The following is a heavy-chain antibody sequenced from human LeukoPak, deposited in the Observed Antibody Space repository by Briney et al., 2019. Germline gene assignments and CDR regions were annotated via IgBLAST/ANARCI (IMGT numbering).Heavy chain of an antibody. Sequence: GGSLRLSCAASGFTFSSYSMNWVRQAXGXGLEWVSSISSSSSYIYYADSVKGRFTISRDNAKNSLYLQMNSLRAEDTAVYYCASLSITIFGVVSPHYGMDVWGQGTTVTVSS. CDR2: ISSSSSYI. V-gene: IGHV3-21*01. D-gene: IGHD3-3*01. J-gene: IGHJ6*02. CDR1: GFTFSSYS. CDR3: ASLSITIFGVVSPHYGMDV.